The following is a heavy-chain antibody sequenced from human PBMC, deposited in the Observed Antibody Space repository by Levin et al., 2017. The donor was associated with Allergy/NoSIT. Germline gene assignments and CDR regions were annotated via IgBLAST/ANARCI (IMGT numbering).Heavy chain of an antibody. CDR3: ARDGRSAATPSW. D-gene: IGHD2-2*01. CDR1: GFTFSNSW. CDR2: IKQDGTEK. V-gene: IGHV3-7*04. J-gene: IGHJ4*02. Sequence: AGGSLRLSCAASGFTFSNSWMSWVRQAPGKGLEWVANIKQDGTEKYYVDSVKGRFTISRDNAKNSLYLQMNSLRAEDTAVYYCARDGRSAATPSWWGQGTLVTVSS.